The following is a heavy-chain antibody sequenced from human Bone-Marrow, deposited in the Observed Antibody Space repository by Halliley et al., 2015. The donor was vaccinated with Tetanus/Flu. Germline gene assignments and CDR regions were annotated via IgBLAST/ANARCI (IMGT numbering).Heavy chain of an antibody. Sequence: IWFDGNNKDYVDSGKGRFTISRDNSNDTLYLQMNSLRVEDTAVYYCARDRLVYSYGYDAFDVWGQGTMVTVSS. CDR3: ARDRLVYSYGYDAFDV. V-gene: IGHV3-33*01. D-gene: IGHD5-18*01. J-gene: IGHJ3*01. CDR2: IWFDGNNK.